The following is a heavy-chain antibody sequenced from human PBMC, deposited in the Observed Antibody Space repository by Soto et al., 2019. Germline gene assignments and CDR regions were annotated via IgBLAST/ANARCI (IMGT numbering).Heavy chain of an antibody. CDR1: GLTFSNYG. CDR2: IWYDGSNK. V-gene: IGHV3-33*08. CDR3: ANWGGRHPTHFFSGPFDY. J-gene: IGHJ4*02. D-gene: IGHD3-16*01. Sequence: QVQLVESGGGVVQPGRSLRLSCAASGLTFSNYGMHWVRQAPGKGLEWVAVIWYDGSNKYYADSVKGRFTISRDNSKNALYLQMNSLRAADTAVYYCANWGGRHPTHFFSGPFDYWGQGTLVTVSS.